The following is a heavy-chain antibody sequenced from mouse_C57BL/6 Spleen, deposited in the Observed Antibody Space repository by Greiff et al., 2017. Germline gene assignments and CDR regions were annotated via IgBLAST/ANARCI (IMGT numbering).Heavy chain of an antibody. CDR2: IWTGGGT. Sequence: QVQLKESGPGLVAPSQSLSITCTVSGFSLTSYAISWVRQPPGKGLEWLGVIWTGGGTNYNSALKSRLSISKDNSKSQVFLKMTSLQTDDTARYYCARLYYYGSIPHWYFDVWGTGTTVTVSS. CDR3: ARLYYYGSIPHWYFDV. D-gene: IGHD1-1*01. V-gene: IGHV2-9-1*01. J-gene: IGHJ1*03. CDR1: GFSLTSYA.